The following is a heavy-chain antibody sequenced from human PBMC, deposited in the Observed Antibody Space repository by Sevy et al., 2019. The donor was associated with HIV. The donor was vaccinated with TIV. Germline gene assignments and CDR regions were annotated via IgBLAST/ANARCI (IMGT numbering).Heavy chain of an antibody. Sequence: GGSLRLSCVTSGFTLRTSEMHWVRQSPGKGLEWVAIISDDEAHKNYADSVRGRFSISKDNSKNTLYLQMSSLKTEDTAVYYCAKDYSAGITFVRGAYRARGDYFDYWGQGTQVTVSS. CDR3: AKDYSAGITFVRGAYRARGDYFDY. V-gene: IGHV3-30*18. CDR1: GFTLRTSE. J-gene: IGHJ4*02. D-gene: IGHD3-10*01. CDR2: ISDDEAHK.